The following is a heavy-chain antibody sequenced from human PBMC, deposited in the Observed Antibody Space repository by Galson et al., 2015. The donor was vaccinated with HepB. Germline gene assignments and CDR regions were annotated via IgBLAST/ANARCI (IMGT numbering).Heavy chain of an antibody. Sequence: TLSLTCAVSGGSISSGGYSWSWIRQPPGKGLEWIGYIYHSGSTYYNPSLKSRVTISVDRSKNQFSLKLSSVTAADTAVYYCASSYGSGSDSGAFDPWGQGTLVTVSS. D-gene: IGHD3-10*01. CDR2: IYHSGST. J-gene: IGHJ5*02. CDR3: ASSYGSGSDSGAFDP. V-gene: IGHV4-30-2*01. CDR1: GGSISSGGYS.